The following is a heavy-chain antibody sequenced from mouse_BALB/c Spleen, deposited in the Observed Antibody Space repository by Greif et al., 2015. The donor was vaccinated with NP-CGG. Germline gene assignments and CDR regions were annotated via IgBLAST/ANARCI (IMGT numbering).Heavy chain of an antibody. D-gene: IGHD2-14*01. CDR3: ASDRSY. J-gene: IGHJ2*01. V-gene: IGHV2-9*02. CDR2: IWAGGST. Sequence: VKLVESGPGLVAPSQSLSITCTVSGFSLTSYGVHGVRQPPGKGLEWLGVIWAGGSTNHNSALMSRLSISKDNSKSXVFLKMNSQQTDDTAMYYCASDRSYWGQGTPLTVSS. CDR1: GFSLTSYG.